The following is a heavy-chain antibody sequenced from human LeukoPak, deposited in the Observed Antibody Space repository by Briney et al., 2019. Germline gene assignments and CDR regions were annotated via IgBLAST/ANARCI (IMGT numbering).Heavy chain of an antibody. V-gene: IGHV3-74*01. CDR2: IKSDDSST. Sequence: PGGSLRLSCAASGFTFSSYWMHWVRQAPGKGLVWVSRIKSDDSSTDYADSVKGRFTISRDNAKNSLYLQMNSLRAEDTAVYYCARVQHGDYYDSSGYYYDYWGQGTLVTVSS. CDR1: GFTFSSYW. D-gene: IGHD3-22*01. J-gene: IGHJ4*02. CDR3: ARVQHGDYYDSSGYYYDY.